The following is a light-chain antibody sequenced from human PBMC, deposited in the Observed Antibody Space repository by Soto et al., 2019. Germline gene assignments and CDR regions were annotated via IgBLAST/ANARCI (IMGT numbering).Light chain of an antibody. CDR2: DAS. Sequence: EIVLTQSPATLSLSPGQRATLSCRASQSVSSNLAWYQQKPDQPPRLLIYDASNRATGIPARFSGSGSGTDFTLTISSLEPEDFAGYYCQHRNNWPPGATFGGGTTVNIK. J-gene: IGKJ4*01. V-gene: IGKV3-11*01. CDR1: QSVSSN. CDR3: QHRNNWPPGAT.